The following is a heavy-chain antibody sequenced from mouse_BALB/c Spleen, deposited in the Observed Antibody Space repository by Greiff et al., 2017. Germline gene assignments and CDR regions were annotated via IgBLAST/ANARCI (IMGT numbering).Heavy chain of an antibody. D-gene: IGHD1-2*01. CDR3: ARPTAPDYAMDY. CDR2: ISSGGST. Sequence: EVHLVESGGGLVKPGGSLKLSCAASGFTFSSYAMSWVRQTPEKRLEWVASISSGGSTYYPDSVKGRFTISRDNARNILYLQMSSLRSEDTAMYYCARPTAPDYAMDYWGQGTSVTVSS. J-gene: IGHJ4*01. V-gene: IGHV5-6-5*01. CDR1: GFTFSSYA.